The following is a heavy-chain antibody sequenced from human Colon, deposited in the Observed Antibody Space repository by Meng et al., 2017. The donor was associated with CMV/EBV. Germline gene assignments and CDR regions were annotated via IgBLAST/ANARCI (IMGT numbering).Heavy chain of an antibody. CDR1: GFTLRDYY. V-gene: IGHV3-11*01. D-gene: IGHD3-10*01. CDR2: ISENGRTI. Sequence: GESLKISCAASGFTLRDYYMSWIRQAPGKGLEWVSYISENGRTIYYADSVKGRFTISRDNAKNSLYLQMNSLRAEDTAVYYCARALSGDGMDVWGQGTLVTVSS. J-gene: IGHJ6*02. CDR3: ARALSGDGMDV.